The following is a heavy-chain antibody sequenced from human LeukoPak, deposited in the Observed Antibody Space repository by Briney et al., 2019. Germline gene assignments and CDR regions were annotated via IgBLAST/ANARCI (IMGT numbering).Heavy chain of an antibody. CDR3: ARRVTHLRGFDP. V-gene: IGHV4-39*01. Sequence: SETLSLTCTVSGGSISSSSYSWGWIRPPPGKGLEWIGSIYYSGSTYYNPSLKSRVTISVDTSKNQFSLKLSSVTAADTAVYYCARRVTHLRGFDPWGQGTLVTVSS. J-gene: IGHJ5*02. CDR2: IYYSGST. CDR1: GGSISSSSYS. D-gene: IGHD2-21*02.